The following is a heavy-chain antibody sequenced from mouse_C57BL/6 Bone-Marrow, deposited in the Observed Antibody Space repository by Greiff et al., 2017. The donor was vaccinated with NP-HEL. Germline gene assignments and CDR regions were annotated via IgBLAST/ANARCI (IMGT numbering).Heavy chain of an antibody. V-gene: IGHV14-2*01. CDR2: IDPEDGET. D-gene: IGHD2-2*01. J-gene: IGHJ1*03. Sequence: EVQLQQSGAELVKPGASVKLSCTASGFNIKDYYMHWVKQRTEQGLEWIGRIDPEDGETKYAPKFQGKATITAGTSSNTAYLQLSSLTSEDTAVYYCARYDGYYWYVDVWGTGTTVTVSS. CDR3: ARYDGYYWYVDV. CDR1: GFNIKDYY.